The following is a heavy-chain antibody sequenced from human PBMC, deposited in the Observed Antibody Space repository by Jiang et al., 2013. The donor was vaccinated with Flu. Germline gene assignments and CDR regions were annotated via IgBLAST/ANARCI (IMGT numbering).Heavy chain of an antibody. D-gene: IGHD6-19*01. J-gene: IGHJ3*02. CDR1: GGSISSSSYY. Sequence: PGLVKASETLSLTCTVSGGSISSSSYYWGWIRQPPGKGLEWIGEIYHSGSTNYNPSLKSRVTISVDKSKNQFSLKLSSVTAADTAVYYCATIAVAGRYAFDIWGQGTMVTVSS. CDR3: ATIAVAGRYAFDI. CDR2: IYHSGST. V-gene: IGHV4-39*07.